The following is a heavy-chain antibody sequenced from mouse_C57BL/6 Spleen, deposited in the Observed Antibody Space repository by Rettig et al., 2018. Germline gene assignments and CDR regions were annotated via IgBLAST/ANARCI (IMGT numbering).Heavy chain of an antibody. CDR3: AREYDGYPYAMDY. J-gene: IGHJ4*01. CDR2: IYPGSGNT. V-gene: IGHV1-76*01. Sequence: FTDYYINWVKQRPGQGLEWIARIYPGSGNTYYNEKFKGKATLTAEKSSSTAYMQLSSLTSEDSAVYFCAREYDGYPYAMDYWGQGTSVTVSS. D-gene: IGHD2-3*01. CDR1: FTDYY.